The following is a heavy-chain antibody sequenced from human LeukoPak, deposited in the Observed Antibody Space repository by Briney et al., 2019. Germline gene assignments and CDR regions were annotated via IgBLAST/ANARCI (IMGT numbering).Heavy chain of an antibody. V-gene: IGHV3-23*01. Sequence: EGSLRLSCAASGFTFSSYAMSWVRQAPGKGLEWVSGISGSGGSTHYADSVKDRFTISRDNSKNTLYLQMNSLRAEDTAVYYCAKETVVVVAATPDAFDIWGQGTMVTVSS. CDR1: GFTFSSYA. J-gene: IGHJ3*02. D-gene: IGHD2-15*01. CDR3: AKETVVVVAATPDAFDI. CDR2: ISGSGGST.